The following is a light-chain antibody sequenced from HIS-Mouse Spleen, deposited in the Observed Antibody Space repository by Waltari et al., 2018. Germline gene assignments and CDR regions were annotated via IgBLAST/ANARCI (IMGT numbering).Light chain of an antibody. Sequence: DIVMTQSPDSLAVSLGERATTNCKSSQSVLYSSNNKNYLAWYQQKPGQPPKLLIYWASTRDSGVPDRFSGSGSGTDFTLTISSLQAEDVAVYYCQQYYSTPWTFGQGTKVEIK. J-gene: IGKJ1*01. V-gene: IGKV4-1*01. CDR1: QSVLYSSNNKNY. CDR3: QQYYSTPWT. CDR2: WAS.